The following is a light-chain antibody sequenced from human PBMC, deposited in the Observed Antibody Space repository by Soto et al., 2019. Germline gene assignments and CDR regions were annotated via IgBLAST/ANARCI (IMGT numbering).Light chain of an antibody. J-gene: IGLJ3*02. CDR1: SSNIGAGYH. CDR3: QSFDRSLTGWV. CDR2: GNT. Sequence: QPVLTQPPSVSGASGQRVTISCTGSSSNIGAGYHVQWYQHLPGTAPKLLIYGNTNRPSGVPDRFSGSKSGTSASLAITGLQAEDETDYYCQSFDRSLTGWVFGGGTKLTVL. V-gene: IGLV1-40*01.